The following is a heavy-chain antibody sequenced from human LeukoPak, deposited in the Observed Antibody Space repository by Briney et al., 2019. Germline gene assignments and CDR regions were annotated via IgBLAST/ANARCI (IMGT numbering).Heavy chain of an antibody. J-gene: IGHJ3*02. Sequence: PGGSLRLSCAASGFTFSSYAMSWVRQAPGKGLEWVSAISGSGGSTYYADSVKGRFTISRDNSKNTLYQQMNSLRAEDTAVYYCAKVVFDSSGYYGDAFDIWGQGTMVTVSS. V-gene: IGHV3-23*01. CDR2: ISGSGGST. CDR3: AKVVFDSSGYYGDAFDI. CDR1: GFTFSSYA. D-gene: IGHD3-22*01.